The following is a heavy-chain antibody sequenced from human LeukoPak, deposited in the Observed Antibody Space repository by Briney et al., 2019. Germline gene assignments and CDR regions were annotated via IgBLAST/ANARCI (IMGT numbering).Heavy chain of an antibody. V-gene: IGHV1-8*01. J-gene: IGHJ3*02. CDR3: ARARGYYLNDAFDI. D-gene: IGHD1-26*01. Sequence: ASVKVSCKASGYTFTSYDINWVRQATGQGLEWMGWMNPNTGNTGYAQKFQGRVSITRDTSISTAYMELSSLGSEDTAVYYCARARGYYLNDAFDIWGRGTVVTVSS. CDR1: GYTFTSYD. CDR2: MNPNTGNT.